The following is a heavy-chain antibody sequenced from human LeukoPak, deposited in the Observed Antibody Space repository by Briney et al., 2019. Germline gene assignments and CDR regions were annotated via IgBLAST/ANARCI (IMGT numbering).Heavy chain of an antibody. CDR2: IYYSGST. V-gene: IGHV4-34*01. CDR3: ARSRGKTGFYDP. J-gene: IGHJ5*02. CDR1: GDFFSGYY. Sequence: SETLSLTCAVYGDFFSGYYWSWIRQPPGKGLEWIGTIYYSGSTYYNPSPKSRVTISVDTPKNQFSLKLTSVTAADTAVYYCARSRGKTGFYDPWGQGTLVTVSS. D-gene: IGHD3-10*01.